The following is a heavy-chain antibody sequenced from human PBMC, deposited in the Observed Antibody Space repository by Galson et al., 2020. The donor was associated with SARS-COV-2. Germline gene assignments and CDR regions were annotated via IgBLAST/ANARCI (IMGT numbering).Heavy chain of an antibody. CDR1: GVSISSGCHY. D-gene: IGHD6-13*01. Sequence: ETSETLSLTCTVSGVSISSGCHYWSWIRQHPGKGLEWIGYIYYIGNTYYNPSLKSRVSISVDTSKNQFSLNLGSVTAADTALYYCARSAGIAASADYFDCWGQGNLVTVSS. V-gene: IGHV4-31*03. CDR3: ARSAGIAASADYFDC. J-gene: IGHJ4*02. CDR2: IYYIGNT.